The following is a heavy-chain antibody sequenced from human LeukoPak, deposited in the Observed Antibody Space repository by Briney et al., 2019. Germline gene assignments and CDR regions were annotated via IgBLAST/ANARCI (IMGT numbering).Heavy chain of an antibody. Sequence: GGSLRLSCAASGFTFSRYEMNWVRQAPGKGLEWISYISSSGNTIQYADSVKGRFTVSRDDAKNSLYLQLNSLTAEDTAVYYCARSDFWIGYYPALDYWGQGTLVTVSS. CDR1: GFTFSRYE. CDR2: ISSSGNTI. V-gene: IGHV3-48*03. D-gene: IGHD3-3*01. CDR3: ARSDFWIGYYPALDY. J-gene: IGHJ4*02.